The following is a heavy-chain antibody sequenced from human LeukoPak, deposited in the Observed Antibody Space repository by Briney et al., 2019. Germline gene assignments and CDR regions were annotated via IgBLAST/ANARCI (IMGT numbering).Heavy chain of an antibody. Sequence: ASVKVSCKASGYTFTSYYVHWVRQAPGQGLEWMGWINPNNGGTTYAQKFQGRVTMTRDTSISTAYMELSRLRSDDTAVYYCARNRIYSGSYIDAFDIWGQGTMLTVSS. CDR1: GYTFTSYY. CDR2: INPNNGGT. V-gene: IGHV1-2*02. J-gene: IGHJ3*02. CDR3: ARNRIYSGSYIDAFDI. D-gene: IGHD1-26*01.